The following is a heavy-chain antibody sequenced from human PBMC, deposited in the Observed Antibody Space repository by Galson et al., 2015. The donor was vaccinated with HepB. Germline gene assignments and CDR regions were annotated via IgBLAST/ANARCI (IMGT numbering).Heavy chain of an antibody. CDR2: ISGRGTT. CDR1: GFTVSLNY. CDR3: ARLEVGDFRGGSESFDY. Sequence: SLRLSCAVSGFTVSLNYMSWVRQASGKGLEWVSAISGRGTTNYANSVKGRFTISRDNSITTLYLQMNSLRVEDTALYYCARLEVGDFRGGSESFDYWGRGTLVTVSS. D-gene: IGHD3-3*01. V-gene: IGHV3-66*02. J-gene: IGHJ4*02.